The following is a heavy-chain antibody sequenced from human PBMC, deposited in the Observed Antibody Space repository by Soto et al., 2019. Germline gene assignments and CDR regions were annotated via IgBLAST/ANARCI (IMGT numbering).Heavy chain of an antibody. CDR1: GYSFTSYW. Sequence: PGESLKISCNGSGYSFTSYWLGWVRQMPGKGLEWMGIIYPGDSDTRYSPSFQGQVTISADKSISTAYLQWSSLKASDTAMYYCAFPSANHGPDAFDIWGQGTMVTVSS. D-gene: IGHD5-18*01. CDR2: IYPGDSDT. V-gene: IGHV5-51*01. J-gene: IGHJ3*02. CDR3: AFPSANHGPDAFDI.